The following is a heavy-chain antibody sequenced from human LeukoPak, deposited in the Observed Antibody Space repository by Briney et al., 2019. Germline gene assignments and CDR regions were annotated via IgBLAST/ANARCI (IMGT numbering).Heavy chain of an antibody. CDR3: ARKRLRDYGMDV. Sequence: ASVKVSCKASGYTFTSYYMHWLRQAPGQGLEWMGIINPSGGDTTYAQKFQGRVTMTRGTSTSTVYMELSSLRSEDTAVYYCARKRLRDYGMDVWGQGTTVTVSS. J-gene: IGHJ6*02. CDR2: INPSGGDT. V-gene: IGHV1-46*01. CDR1: GYTFTSYY.